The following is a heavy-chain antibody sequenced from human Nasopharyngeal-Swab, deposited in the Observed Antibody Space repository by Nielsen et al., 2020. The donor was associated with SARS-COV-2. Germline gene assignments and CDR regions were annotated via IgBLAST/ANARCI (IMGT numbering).Heavy chain of an antibody. Sequence: WIPQPPGKGLEWIGEIYQSGNTNYNPSLKSRVSISLDKSKNQFSLNLTSVTAADTAVYYCATSGSSVTAGVNMDVWGKGTTVTVSS. CDR2: IYQSGNT. CDR3: ATSGSSVTAGVNMDV. V-gene: IGHV4-4*02. J-gene: IGHJ6*03. D-gene: IGHD6-13*01.